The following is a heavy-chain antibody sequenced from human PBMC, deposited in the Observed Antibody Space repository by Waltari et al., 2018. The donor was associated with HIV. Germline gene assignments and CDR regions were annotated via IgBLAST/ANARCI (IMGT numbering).Heavy chain of an antibody. Sequence: QVQLQESGPGLVKPSQTLSLTCTVSGGSVSSSDYYWNWFRQPPGKGLEWIGYIYYKENTYYNPSLKSRLTISLDRSKSQFSLKLSSVTAADTAVYYCARSRHDYYDSSGYYRGAFDIWGQGTKVPVSS. CDR3: ARSRHDYYDSSGYYRGAFDI. CDR1: GGSVSSSDYY. V-gene: IGHV4-30-4*08. J-gene: IGHJ3*02. D-gene: IGHD3-22*01. CDR2: IYYKENT.